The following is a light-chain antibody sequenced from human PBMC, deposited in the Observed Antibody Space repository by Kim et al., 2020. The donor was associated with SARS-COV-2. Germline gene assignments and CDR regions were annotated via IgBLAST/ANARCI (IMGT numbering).Light chain of an antibody. CDR2: DTF. Sequence: QAVVTQEPSLTVSPGGTVTLTCGSSTGAVTTGHYPYWFQQKPGQAPRTLIYDTFNKHSWTPARFSGSLLGGKAALTLSGAEPEGEVEYYCFMSYNGARVFGGGAQLAVL. V-gene: IGLV7-46*01. CDR3: FMSYNGARV. J-gene: IGLJ3*02. CDR1: TGAVTTGHY.